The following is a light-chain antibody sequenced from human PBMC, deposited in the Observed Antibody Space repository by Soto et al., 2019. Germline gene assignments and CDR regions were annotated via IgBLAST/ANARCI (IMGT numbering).Light chain of an antibody. CDR3: SSYAGNSRYV. V-gene: IGLV2-8*01. Sequence: QSVLTQPPSASGSPGQSVTISCTGTSRDVGRYNYISWYQQRPGKAPKLIIYEVSKRPSGVPDRLSGFKYGNTASLTVSGLQAEDEADYYCSSYAGNSRYVFGNGTKVTVL. CDR2: EVS. J-gene: IGLJ1*01. CDR1: SRDVGRYNY.